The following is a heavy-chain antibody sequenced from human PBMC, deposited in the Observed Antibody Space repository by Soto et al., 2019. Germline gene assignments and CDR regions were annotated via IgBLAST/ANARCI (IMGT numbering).Heavy chain of an antibody. V-gene: IGHV3-33*01. CDR3: ARDPLRLRCSGWTGGDCYYYYYGMDV. J-gene: IGHJ6*02. CDR2: IWYDGSNK. Sequence: PGGSLRLSCAASGFTFSSYGMHWVRQAPGKGLEWVAVIWYDGSNKYYADSVKGRFTISRDNSKNTLYLQMNSLRAEDTAVYYCARDPLRLRCSGWTGGDCYYYYYGMDVWGQGTTVTVSS. CDR1: GFTFSSYG. D-gene: IGHD6-19*01.